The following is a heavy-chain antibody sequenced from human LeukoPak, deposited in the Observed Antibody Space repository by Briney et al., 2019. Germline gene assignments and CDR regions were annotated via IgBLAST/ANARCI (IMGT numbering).Heavy chain of an antibody. D-gene: IGHD6-6*01. V-gene: IGHV1-69*05. CDR3: ARDTSSSHEMIVFDY. J-gene: IGHJ4*02. CDR2: IIPIFGTA. CDR1: GGSFSSYA. Sequence: SVKVSCKASGGSFSSYAISWVRQAPGQGLEWMGRIIPIFGTANYAQKFQGRVTITTDESTSTAYMELSSLRSEDTAVYYCARDTSSSHEMIVFDYWGQRTLVTVSS.